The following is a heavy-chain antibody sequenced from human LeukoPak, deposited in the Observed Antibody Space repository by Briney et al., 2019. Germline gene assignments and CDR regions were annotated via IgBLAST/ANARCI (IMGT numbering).Heavy chain of an antibody. CDR3: ASLGFFFGSSTPVDY. J-gene: IGHJ4*02. CDR2: IYTSGST. CDR1: GGSISSGSYY. Sequence: PSQTLSLTCTVSGGSISSGSYYWSWIRQPAGKGLEWIGRIYTSGSTNYNPSLKSRVTISVDTSKNQLSLKLRSVTAADTAVFYCASLGFFFGSSTPVDYGGQGTLATVSS. V-gene: IGHV4-61*02. D-gene: IGHD6-13*01.